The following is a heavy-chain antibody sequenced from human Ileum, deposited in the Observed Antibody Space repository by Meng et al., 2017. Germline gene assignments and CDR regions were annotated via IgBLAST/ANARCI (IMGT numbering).Heavy chain of an antibody. V-gene: IGHV1-69*06. CDR2: IIPILGTA. CDR1: GGTFSSYA. CDR3: ARVELTDTAMGRGWFDH. D-gene: IGHD5-18*01. Sequence: VESGLEVKKPGVSVKVSCKASGGTFSSYAISWVGQAPGQGLEWMGGIIPILGTANYAKKFQGRVTITADKTTSTAYMELSSLRSEDTAVYYCARVELTDTAMGRGWFDHWGQGTLVTVSS. J-gene: IGHJ5*02.